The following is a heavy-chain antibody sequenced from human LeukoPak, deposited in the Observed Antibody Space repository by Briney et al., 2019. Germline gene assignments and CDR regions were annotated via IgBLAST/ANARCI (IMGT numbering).Heavy chain of an antibody. Sequence: GGSLRLSCAASGFTFSTYAMTWVRQAPGAGLEWVSAISSGYSTYYADSVRGRFIISRDNSKDTLYLQMNSLRAEDTAVYYCAKARGYDAIDAFDIWGQGTMVTVSS. CDR2: ISSGYST. CDR1: GFTFSTYA. J-gene: IGHJ3*02. CDR3: AKARGYDAIDAFDI. V-gene: IGHV3-23*01. D-gene: IGHD3-3*01.